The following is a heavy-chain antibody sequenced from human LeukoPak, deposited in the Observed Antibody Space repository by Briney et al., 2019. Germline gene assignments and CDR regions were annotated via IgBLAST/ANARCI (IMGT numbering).Heavy chain of an antibody. CDR2: IYYSGST. V-gene: IGHV4-59*01. CDR3: ARVGYYYDSSGYYYFDY. D-gene: IGHD3-22*01. CDR1: GGSISSYY. J-gene: IGHJ4*02. Sequence: SETLSLTCTVSGGSISSYYWSWIRQPPGKGLEWIGYIYYSGSTNYNPSLKSRVTISVDTSKNQFSLKLSSVTATDTAVYYYARVGYYYDSSGYYYFDYWGQGTLVTVSS.